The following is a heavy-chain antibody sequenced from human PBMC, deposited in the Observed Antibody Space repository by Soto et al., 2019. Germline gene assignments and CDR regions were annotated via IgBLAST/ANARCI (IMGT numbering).Heavy chain of an antibody. J-gene: IGHJ4*02. Sequence: SETLSLTCTVSGGSISGSSYYWGWIRQPPGKGLEWIGSIYYSGSTYYNPSLKSRVTISVDTSKNQFSLKLSSVTAADTAVYYCARQASSWNYYFDYWGQGTLVTVSS. CDR3: ARQASSWNYYFDY. V-gene: IGHV4-39*01. CDR1: GGSISGSSYY. CDR2: IYYSGST. D-gene: IGHD6-13*01.